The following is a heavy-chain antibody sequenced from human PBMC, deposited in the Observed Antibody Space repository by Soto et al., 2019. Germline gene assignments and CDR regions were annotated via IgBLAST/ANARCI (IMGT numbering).Heavy chain of an antibody. CDR2: IYHSGST. D-gene: IGHD5-12*01. CDR3: AAGGGLPRYY. CDR1: GGSISSGGYS. V-gene: IGHV4-30-2*01. J-gene: IGHJ4*02. Sequence: QLPLQESGSGLVKPSQTLSLTCAVSGGSISSGGYSWSWIRQPPGKGMEWIGYIYHSGSTYYNPSLMSRVTISVDRSKNQFSLKLSSVTAADTAVYYCAAGGGLPRYYWGQGTLVTVSS.